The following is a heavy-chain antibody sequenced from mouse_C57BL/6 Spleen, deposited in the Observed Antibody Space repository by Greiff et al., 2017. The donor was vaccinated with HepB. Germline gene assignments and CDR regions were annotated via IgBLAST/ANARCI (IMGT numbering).Heavy chain of an antibody. D-gene: IGHD2-2*01. J-gene: IGHJ2*01. CDR2: FHPYNDDT. Sequence: VKLVESGAELVKPGASVKMSCKASGYTFTTYPIEWMKQNHGKSLEWIGNFHPYNDDTKYNEKFKGKATLTVEKSSSTVYLELSRLTSDDSAVYYCARPGGYDEGSFDYWGQGTTLTVSS. V-gene: IGHV1-47*01. CDR1: GYTFTTYP. CDR3: ARPGGYDEGSFDY.